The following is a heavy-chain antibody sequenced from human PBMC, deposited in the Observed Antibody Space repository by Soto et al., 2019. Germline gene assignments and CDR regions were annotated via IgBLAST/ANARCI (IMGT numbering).Heavy chain of an antibody. CDR2: IRSKANSYAT. D-gene: IGHD2-21*02. J-gene: IGHJ6*02. CDR3: TRLTSPTWDVVVTATHSEYYYGIDV. V-gene: IGHV3-73*02. Sequence: EVQLVESGGGLVQPGGSLKLSCAASGFTFSGSAMHWVRQASGKGLEWVGRIRSKANSYATAYAASVKGRFTIYRDDSNNTAYLQMNSLKTEDTAVYYCTRLTSPTWDVVVTATHSEYYYGIDVWGQGTTVTVSS. CDR1: GFTFSGSA.